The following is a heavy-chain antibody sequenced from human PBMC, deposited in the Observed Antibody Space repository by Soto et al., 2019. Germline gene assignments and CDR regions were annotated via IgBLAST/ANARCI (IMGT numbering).Heavy chain of an antibody. CDR3: ATAGQWYFWTASYFEH. V-gene: IGHV3-15*01. Sequence: GGSLRLSCAASGFTFTNAWMSWVRQAPGKGLEWVGRIRSNADGGTTNYAAPAKDRFTMSRDDSKDILYLEMNSLKTDDTGVYYCATAGQWYFWTASYFEHWGQGTPVTVSS. CDR2: IRSNADGGTT. D-gene: IGHD3-3*01. CDR1: GFTFTNAW. J-gene: IGHJ4*02.